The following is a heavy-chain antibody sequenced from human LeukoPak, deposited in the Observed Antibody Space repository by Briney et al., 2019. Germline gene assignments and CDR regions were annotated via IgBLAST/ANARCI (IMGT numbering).Heavy chain of an antibody. CDR1: GFTVSSNY. D-gene: IGHD3-3*01. CDR3: ARDYDFWSGYSNWFDP. CDR2: IYSGGST. Sequence: GGSLRLSCAASGFTVSSNYMSWVRQAPGKGLEWVSAIYSGGSTYYADSVKGRFTISRDDSKNTLYIKMNSLSAEDTAVYYCARDYDFWSGYSNWFDPWGQGTLVTVYS. J-gene: IGHJ5*02. V-gene: IGHV3-66*01.